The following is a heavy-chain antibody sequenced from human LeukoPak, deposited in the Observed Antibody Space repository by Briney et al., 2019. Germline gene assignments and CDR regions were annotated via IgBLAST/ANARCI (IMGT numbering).Heavy chain of an antibody. CDR1: GFTFSSYG. J-gene: IGHJ4*02. CDR3: ARGGSSVSF. V-gene: IGHV3-30*03. D-gene: IGHD6-19*01. CDR2: ISYDGSNK. Sequence: PGGSLRLSCAATGFTFSSYGMHWVRQAPGKGLEWVAVISYDGSNKYYADSVKGRFTISRGNSKNTLYLQMNSLRAEDTAVYYCARGGSSVSFWGQGTLVTVSS.